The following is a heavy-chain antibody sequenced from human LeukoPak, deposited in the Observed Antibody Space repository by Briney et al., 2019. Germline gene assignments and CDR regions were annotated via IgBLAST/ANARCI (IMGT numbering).Heavy chain of an antibody. V-gene: IGHV1-2*02. Sequence: GASVKVSCKASGYTFTGYYMHWVRQAPGQGLEWLGWINPNSGGTNYAQKFQGRVTMTRDTSISTAYMELSRLRSDDTAVYYCATEGFESSSSVVYWGQGTLVTVSS. CDR3: ATEGFESSSSVVY. CDR1: GYTFTGYY. D-gene: IGHD6-6*01. CDR2: INPNSGGT. J-gene: IGHJ4*02.